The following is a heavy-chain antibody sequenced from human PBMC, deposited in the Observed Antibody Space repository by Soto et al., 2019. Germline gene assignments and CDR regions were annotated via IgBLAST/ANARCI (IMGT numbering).Heavy chain of an antibody. Sequence: SVKGYCKASGGAFSSYAISLVRQAPGQGLEWMGGIIPIFGTANYAQKFQGRVTITADESTSTAYMELSSLRSEDTAVYYCATNYYDSSGYLDYWGQGTMVTVSS. D-gene: IGHD3-22*01. V-gene: IGHV1-69*13. CDR2: IIPIFGTA. CDR1: GGAFSSYA. J-gene: IGHJ4*02. CDR3: ATNYYDSSGYLDY.